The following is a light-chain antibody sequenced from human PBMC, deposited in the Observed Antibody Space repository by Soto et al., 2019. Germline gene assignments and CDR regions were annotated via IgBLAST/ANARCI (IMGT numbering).Light chain of an antibody. CDR2: GAS. V-gene: IGKV3-15*01. Sequence: ELVMTQSPAPLSVSPGGRATLSCRVSQSISDTLAWYQQKPGQAPRLLIHGASTRAPGFPARFSGSVSGTDLTLNISSLQSEDGEVYDGQQYDNWPWTFGQGTKVDIK. J-gene: IGKJ1*01. CDR1: QSISDT. CDR3: QQYDNWPWT.